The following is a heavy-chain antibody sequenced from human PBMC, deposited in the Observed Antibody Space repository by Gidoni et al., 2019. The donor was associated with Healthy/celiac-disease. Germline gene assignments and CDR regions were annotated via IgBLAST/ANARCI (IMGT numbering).Heavy chain of an antibody. CDR1: GFTFSSYG. Sequence: QVQLVESGGGVVQPGRSLRLSCAASGFTFSSYGMHWVRQAPGKGLEWVAVIWYDGSNKYYADSVKGRFTISRDNSKNTLYLQMNSLRAEDTAVYYCARARYEGSRIGGVLDPWGQGTLVTVSS. V-gene: IGHV3-33*01. CDR2: IWYDGSNK. J-gene: IGHJ5*02. D-gene: IGHD5-12*01. CDR3: ARARYEGSRIGGVLDP.